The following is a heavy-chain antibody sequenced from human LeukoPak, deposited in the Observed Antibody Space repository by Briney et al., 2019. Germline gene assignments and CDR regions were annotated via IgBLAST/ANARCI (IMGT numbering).Heavy chain of an antibody. CDR1: GYTFTNYA. J-gene: IGHJ5*02. CDR2: INAGNGNT. CDR3: ARVPVVAATIQRSTLFVFDP. D-gene: IGHD2-15*01. Sequence: GASVKVSCKASGYTFTNYAMHWVRQAPGQRLEWMGWINAGNGNTKYSQKFQGRVTITRDTSASTAYMELSSLRSEDTAVYYCARVPVVAATIQRSTLFVFDPWGQGTLVTVSS. V-gene: IGHV1-3*01.